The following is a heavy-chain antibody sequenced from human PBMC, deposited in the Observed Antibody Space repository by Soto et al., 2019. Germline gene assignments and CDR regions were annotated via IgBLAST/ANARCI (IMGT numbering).Heavy chain of an antibody. CDR1: GYTFTSYA. D-gene: IGHD3-9*01. CDR3: ARGDILTGPNFDY. V-gene: IGHV1-3*01. CDR2: INAGNGNT. Sequence: ASVKVSCKASGYTFTSYAMHWVRQAPGQRLEWMGWINAGNGNTKYSQKFQGRVTITRDTSASTAYMELSSLRSEDTAVYYCARGDILTGPNFDYSGQGTLVTVSS. J-gene: IGHJ4*02.